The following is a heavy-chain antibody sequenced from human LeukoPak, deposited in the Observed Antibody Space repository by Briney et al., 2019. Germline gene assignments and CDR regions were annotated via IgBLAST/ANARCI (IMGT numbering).Heavy chain of an antibody. V-gene: IGHV1-69*06. J-gene: IGHJ4*02. CDR3: ARSRGYSYGDFDY. CDR1: GGTFSSYA. D-gene: IGHD5-18*01. CDR2: IIPILGTA. Sequence: SVKVPCKASGGTFSSYAISWVRQAPGQGLEWMGGIIPILGTANYAQKFQGRVTITADKSTSTAYMELSSLRSEDTAVYYCARSRGYSYGDFDYWGQGTLVTVSS.